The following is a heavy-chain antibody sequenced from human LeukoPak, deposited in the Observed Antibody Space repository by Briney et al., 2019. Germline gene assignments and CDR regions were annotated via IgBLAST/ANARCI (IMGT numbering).Heavy chain of an antibody. CDR2: IHYSGST. Sequence: SWSWIRXPPGKELEWIGDIHYSGSTNYNPSLESRVTISVDTSKKQFSLKVSSVTAADTAMYFCARESGASFDYWGQGTLVTVSS. CDR3: ARESGASFDY. V-gene: IGHV4-59*01. J-gene: IGHJ4*02. CDR1: S. D-gene: IGHD2-15*01.